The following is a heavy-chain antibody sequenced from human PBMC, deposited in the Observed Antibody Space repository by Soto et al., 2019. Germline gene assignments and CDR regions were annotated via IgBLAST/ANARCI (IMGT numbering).Heavy chain of an antibody. CDR1: GFTFSSYS. CDR3: ARGGGYDHY. J-gene: IGHJ4*02. V-gene: IGHV3-48*01. CDR2: ISSSSSTI. Sequence: EVQLVESGGGLVQPGGSLRLPCAASGFTFSSYSMNWVRQAPGKGLEWVSSISSSSSTIYYADSVKARFTISRDNAKNSLYLQMNSLRAEGTAVYDCARGGGYDHYWGQGTLVTVAS. D-gene: IGHD2-2*01.